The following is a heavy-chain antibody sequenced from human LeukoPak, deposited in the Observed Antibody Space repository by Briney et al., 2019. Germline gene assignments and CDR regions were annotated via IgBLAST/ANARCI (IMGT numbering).Heavy chain of an antibody. CDR3: ARDRVDTAMVSRYYYGMDV. CDR2: IYYSGST. J-gene: IGHJ6*02. D-gene: IGHD5-18*01. V-gene: IGHV4-59*01. CDR1: GGSISSYY. Sequence: SETLSLTCTVSGGSISSYYWSWIRQPPGKGLEWIGYIYYSGSTNYNPSLKSRVTISVDTSKNQFSLKLSSVTAADTAVYYCARDRVDTAMVSRYYYGMDVWGQGTTVTVSS.